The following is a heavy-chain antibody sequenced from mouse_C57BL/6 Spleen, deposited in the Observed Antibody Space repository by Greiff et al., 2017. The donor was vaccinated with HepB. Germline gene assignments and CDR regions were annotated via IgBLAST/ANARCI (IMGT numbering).Heavy chain of an antibody. J-gene: IGHJ2*01. CDR1: GFTFTDYY. V-gene: IGHV7-3*01. CDR3: AREGGYDFDY. CDR2: IRNKANGYTT. D-gene: IGHD2-14*01. Sequence: EVQRVESGGGLVQPGGSLSLSCAASGFTFTDYYMSWVRQPPGKALEWLGFIRNKANGYTTEYSASVKGRFTISRDNSQSILYLQMNALRAEDSATYYCAREGGYDFDYWGQGTTLTVSS.